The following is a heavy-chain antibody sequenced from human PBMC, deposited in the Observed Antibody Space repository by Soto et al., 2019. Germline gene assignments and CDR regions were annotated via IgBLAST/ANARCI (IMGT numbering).Heavy chain of an antibody. J-gene: IGHJ4*02. D-gene: IGHD6-19*01. CDR1: GFTFDDYA. CDR3: AKDIGAVAGPDY. V-gene: IGHV3-9*01. Sequence: GGSLRLSCAASGFTFDDYAMHWVRQAPGKGLEWVSGISWNSGSIGYADSVKGRFTISRDNAKNSLYLQMNSLRAEDTALYYCAKDIGAVAGPDYWGQGTLVTVSS. CDR2: ISWNSGSI.